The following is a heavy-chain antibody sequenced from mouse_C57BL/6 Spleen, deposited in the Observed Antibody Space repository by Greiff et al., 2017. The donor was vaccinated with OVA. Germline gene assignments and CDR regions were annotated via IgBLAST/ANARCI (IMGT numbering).Heavy chain of an antibody. J-gene: IGHJ3*01. Sequence: EVMLVESGEGLVKPGGSLKLSCAASGFTFSSYAMSWVRQTPEKRLEWVAYISSGGDYIYYADTVKGRFTISRDNARNTLYLQMSSLKSEDTAMYYCTIYDRPVFAYWGQGTLVTVSA. CDR3: TIYDRPVFAY. CDR1: GFTFSSYA. CDR2: ISSGGDYI. D-gene: IGHD2-3*01. V-gene: IGHV5-9-1*02.